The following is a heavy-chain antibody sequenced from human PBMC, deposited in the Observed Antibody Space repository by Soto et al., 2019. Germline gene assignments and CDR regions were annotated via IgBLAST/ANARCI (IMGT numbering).Heavy chain of an antibody. Sequence: SETLSLTCTVSGGSISSGGYYWSWIRQHPGKGLEWIGYIYYSGTTYYNPSLKSRVTISVDRSKNQFSLKLSSVTAADTAVYYCMLGSGWKDFDYWGQGTLVTVSS. J-gene: IGHJ4*02. D-gene: IGHD3-22*01. V-gene: IGHV4-31*08. CDR1: GGSISSGGYY. CDR3: MLGSGWKDFDY. CDR2: IYYSGTT.